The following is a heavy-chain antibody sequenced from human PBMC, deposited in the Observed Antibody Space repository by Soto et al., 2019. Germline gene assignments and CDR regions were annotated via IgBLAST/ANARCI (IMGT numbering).Heavy chain of an antibody. D-gene: IGHD2-15*01. J-gene: IGHJ6*02. V-gene: IGHV3-33*01. Sequence: QVQLVESGGGVVQPGRSLRLSCAASGFTFSSYGMHWVRQAPGKGLEWVAVIWYDGSNKYYADSVKGRFTISRDNSKNTLYLQMNGLRAEGTAVYYCARRGGWWNYGMGVWGPGTQVTVSS. CDR2: IWYDGSNK. CDR3: ARRGGWWNYGMGV. CDR1: GFTFSSYG.